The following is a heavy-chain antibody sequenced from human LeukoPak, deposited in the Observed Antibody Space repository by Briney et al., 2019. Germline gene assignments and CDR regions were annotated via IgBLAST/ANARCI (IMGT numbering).Heavy chain of an antibody. CDR1: GFTFSSYG. J-gene: IGHJ4*02. CDR3: ANYYDSSGYYVDY. CDR2: ISYDGSNK. Sequence: GRSLRLSCAASGFTFSSYGMHWVRQAPGKGLEWVAVISYDGSNKYYADSVKGRFTISRDNSKNTLYLQMNSLRAEDTAVYYCANYYDSSGYYVDYWGQGTLVTVSS. D-gene: IGHD3-22*01. V-gene: IGHV3-30*18.